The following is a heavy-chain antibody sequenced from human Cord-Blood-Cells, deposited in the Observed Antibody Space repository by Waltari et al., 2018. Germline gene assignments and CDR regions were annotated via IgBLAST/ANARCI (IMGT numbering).Heavy chain of an antibody. Sequence: QVQLVQSGAEVKKPGASVKVSCKVSGYTLTELSMHWVRKAPGKGLEWMGGFGTEDGETSYAQNCQGRVTMTEDTSTDTAYMELISLRSEDTAVYYCATPLGIRAFDIWGQGTMVTVSS. CDR1: GYTLTELS. CDR3: ATPLGIRAFDI. J-gene: IGHJ3*02. CDR2: FGTEDGET. V-gene: IGHV1-24*01. D-gene: IGHD7-27*01.